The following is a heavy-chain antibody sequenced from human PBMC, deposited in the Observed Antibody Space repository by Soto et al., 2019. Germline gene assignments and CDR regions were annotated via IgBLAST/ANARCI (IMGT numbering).Heavy chain of an antibody. CDR3: AKPRYSSGWYD. CDR1: VFTCSSYA. V-gene: IGHV3-23*01. Sequence: PWGALRLACAASVFTCSSYAMSWVRQAPGKGLEWVSAISGSGCSTYYADSVKGRFTISRDNSKNTLYLQMNSLRAEDTAVYYCAKPRYSSGWYDWGQGTLVTVSS. D-gene: IGHD6-19*01. CDR2: ISGSGCST. J-gene: IGHJ4*02.